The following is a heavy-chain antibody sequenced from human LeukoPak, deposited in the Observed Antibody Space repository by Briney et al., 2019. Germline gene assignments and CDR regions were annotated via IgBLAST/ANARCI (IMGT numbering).Heavy chain of an antibody. Sequence: GGSLRLSCAASGFTFSSYNMNWVRQAPGKGLEWASYISRSSSLIYYADSVKGRFTISRDNAKNSLYLQMNSLRAEDTAVYHCARVRGSGSYDYWGQGTLVTVSS. J-gene: IGHJ4*02. CDR2: ISRSSSLI. CDR1: GFTFSSYN. CDR3: ARVRGSGSYDY. D-gene: IGHD3-10*01. V-gene: IGHV3-48*04.